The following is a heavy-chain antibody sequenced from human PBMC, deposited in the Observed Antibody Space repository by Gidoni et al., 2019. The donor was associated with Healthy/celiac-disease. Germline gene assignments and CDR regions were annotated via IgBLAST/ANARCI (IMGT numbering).Heavy chain of an antibody. CDR1: GFTFSSYS. Sequence: EVQLVESGGGLVQPGGSLRLSCAASGFTFSSYSMNWVRQAPGKGLEWVSYISSSSSTIYYADSVKGRFTISRDNAKNSLYLQMNSLRDEDTAVYYCARDFHSGSYYGGFDYWGQGTLVTVSS. D-gene: IGHD1-26*01. CDR3: ARDFHSGSYYGGFDY. V-gene: IGHV3-48*02. CDR2: ISSSSSTI. J-gene: IGHJ4*02.